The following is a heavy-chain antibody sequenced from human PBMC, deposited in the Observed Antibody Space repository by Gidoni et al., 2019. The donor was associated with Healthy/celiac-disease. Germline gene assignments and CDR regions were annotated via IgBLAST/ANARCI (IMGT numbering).Heavy chain of an antibody. J-gene: IGHJ6*02. D-gene: IGHD2-21*02. CDR2: INPSGGST. Sequence: QVQLVQSGAEVKKPGASVKVSCKSSGYTFTSYYMHWVRQAPGQGLEWMGIINPSGGSTSYAQKFQGRVTMTRDTSTSTVYMELSSLRSEDTAVYYCARGSYCGGDCYQYYYYGMDVWGQGTTVTVSS. V-gene: IGHV1-46*01. CDR1: GYTFTSYY. CDR3: ARGSYCGGDCYQYYYYGMDV.